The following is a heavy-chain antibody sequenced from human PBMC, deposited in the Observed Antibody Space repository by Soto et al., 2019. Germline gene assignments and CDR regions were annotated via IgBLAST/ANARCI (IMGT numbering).Heavy chain of an antibody. CDR1: GGTFSSYA. CDR3: AREILVESSSPVLNCFDP. D-gene: IGHD6-13*01. V-gene: IGHV1-69*01. CDR2: IIPIFGTA. Sequence: QVQLVQSGAEVKKPGSSVKVSCKASGGTFSSYAISWVRQAPGQGLEWMGGIIPIFGTANYAQKFQGRVTITADESTSTAYMELSSLRSEDTAVYYCAREILVESSSPVLNCFDPWGQGTLVTVSS. J-gene: IGHJ5*02.